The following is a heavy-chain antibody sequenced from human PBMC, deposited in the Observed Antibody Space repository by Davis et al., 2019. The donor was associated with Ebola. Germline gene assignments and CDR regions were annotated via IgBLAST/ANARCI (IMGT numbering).Heavy chain of an antibody. J-gene: IGHJ4*02. CDR3: ASPGIAAGAPRY. Sequence: AASVKVSCKASGGTFSNYAINWVRQAPGQGPEWMGGIIPIFGTTNYAQKFQGRVTITADKSTSTAYMELSSLRSEDTAVYYCASPGIAAGAPRYWGQGTLVTVSS. D-gene: IGHD6-13*01. CDR1: GGTFSNYA. CDR2: IIPIFGTT. V-gene: IGHV1-69*06.